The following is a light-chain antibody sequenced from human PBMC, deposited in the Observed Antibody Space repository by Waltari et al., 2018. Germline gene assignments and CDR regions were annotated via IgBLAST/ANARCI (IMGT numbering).Light chain of an antibody. CDR2: AAS. V-gene: IGKV1-39*01. CDR3: QQSYTTPWT. J-gene: IGKJ1*01. CDR1: QSISGD. Sequence: DIQMTQSPSSLSASVGDRVTITCRASQSISGDLNWYQQKPGKAPNLLIYAASSLQSGVPSRCSGSGSGTDFTLTISSLQPEDFATYYCQQSYTTPWTFGQGTKVEIK.